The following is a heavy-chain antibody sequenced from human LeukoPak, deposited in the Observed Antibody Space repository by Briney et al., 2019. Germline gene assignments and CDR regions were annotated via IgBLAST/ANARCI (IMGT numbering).Heavy chain of an antibody. D-gene: IGHD4-17*01. J-gene: IGHJ4*02. CDR1: GFTFSSYA. V-gene: IGHV3-30*01. Sequence: GGSLRLSCAASGFTFSSYAMHWVRQAPGKGLEWVAVISYDGSNKYYADSVKGRFTTSRDNSKNTLYLQMNSLRAEDTAVYYCARDVYGDYFDYWGQGTLVTVSS. CDR2: ISYDGSNK. CDR3: ARDVYGDYFDY.